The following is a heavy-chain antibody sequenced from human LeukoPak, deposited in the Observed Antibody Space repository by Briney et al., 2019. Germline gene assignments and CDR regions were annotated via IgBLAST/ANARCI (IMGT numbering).Heavy chain of an antibody. J-gene: IGHJ4*02. V-gene: IGHV1-69*06. CDR3: ARCSPGDSSNFYAVLQY. D-gene: IGHD3-22*01. Sequence: SVKVSCKASGGTFSSYAFSWVRLPPGQGLEWLGGINPVFGTTTYAQKFQAKVTMTADKSTNTAYLEISSLTSDDTAVYYCARCSPGDSSNFYAVLQYWGKGTQVTVST. CDR2: INPVFGTT. CDR1: GGTFSSYA.